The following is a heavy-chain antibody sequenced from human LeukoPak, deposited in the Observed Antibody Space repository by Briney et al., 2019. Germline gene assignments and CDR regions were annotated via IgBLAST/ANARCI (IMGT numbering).Heavy chain of an antibody. J-gene: IGHJ1*01. CDR3: ARALGGLELAEYLQH. D-gene: IGHD1-7*01. Sequence: GGSLRLSCTASAAIFSSNAMHWVRQAPGKGLEWVAFIRYDGSSKYYADSVKGRFTISRDNAKNTLYLQMNSLRADDTAVYYCARALGGLELAEYLQHWGQGTLVTVSS. CDR2: IRYDGSSK. V-gene: IGHV3-30*02. CDR1: AAIFSSNA.